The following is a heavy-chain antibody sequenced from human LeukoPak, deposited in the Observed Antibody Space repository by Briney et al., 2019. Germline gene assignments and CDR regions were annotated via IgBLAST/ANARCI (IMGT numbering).Heavy chain of an antibody. D-gene: IGHD3-10*01. Sequence: ASVKVSCKASGYTFTGYYMHWVRHAPGQGLELMGWINPNSGGTNYAQKFQGRVTMTRDTSISTAYMELSRLRSDDTAVYYCARVPPYGSGSSETYYYYGMDVWGQGTTVTVSS. CDR1: GYTFTGYY. V-gene: IGHV1-2*02. CDR3: ARVPPYGSGSSETYYYYGMDV. J-gene: IGHJ6*02. CDR2: INPNSGGT.